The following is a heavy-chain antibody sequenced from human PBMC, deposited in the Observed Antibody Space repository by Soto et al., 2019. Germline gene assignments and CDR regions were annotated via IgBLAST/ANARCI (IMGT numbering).Heavy chain of an antibody. Sequence: ASETLSLTCTVSGGSISSGDYYWSWIRQPPGQGLEWIGYMYRTGSTYYNPSLKSRLTISVDRSKNQFSLKLSSVTATDTAVYYCARANGWYGDWFDPWGQGALVTVSS. J-gene: IGHJ5*02. CDR1: GGSISSGDYY. CDR2: MYRTGST. CDR3: ARANGWYGDWFDP. D-gene: IGHD6-19*01. V-gene: IGHV4-30-4*01.